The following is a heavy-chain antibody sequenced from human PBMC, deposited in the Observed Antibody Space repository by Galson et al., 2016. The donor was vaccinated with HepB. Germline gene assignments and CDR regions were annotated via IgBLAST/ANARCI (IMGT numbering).Heavy chain of an antibody. V-gene: IGHV1-69*13. CDR3: AREGVGATFVY. D-gene: IGHD1-26*01. Sequence: SVKVSCKASGGSFSGYVIDWVRQAPGQGLEWMGRVIPISGTTDYAQNLQGRVTITADESTSTAYMELSSLRPDDTAVYLCAREGVGATFVYWGQGTLVTVSS. CDR2: VIPISGTT. J-gene: IGHJ4*02. CDR1: GGSFSGYV.